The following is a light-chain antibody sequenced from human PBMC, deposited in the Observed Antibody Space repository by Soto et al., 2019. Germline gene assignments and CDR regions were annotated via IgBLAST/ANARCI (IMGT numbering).Light chain of an antibody. J-gene: IGKJ4*01. CDR2: DAS. Sequence: DIQMTQSPSSLSASVGDRVTITCQASQDIVNYLNWYQQKPGKAPKLLIYDASTLKTGDPSRFSESGSGTDFSFTISSLQPEDIATYYCQQYDEFPLTFGGGTKVEV. CDR3: QQYDEFPLT. V-gene: IGKV1-33*01. CDR1: QDIVNY.